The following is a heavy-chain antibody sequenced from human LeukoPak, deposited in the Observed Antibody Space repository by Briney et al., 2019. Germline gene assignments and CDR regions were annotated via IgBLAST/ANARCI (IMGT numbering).Heavy chain of an antibody. D-gene: IGHD1-1*01. J-gene: IGHJ4*02. CDR2: IYYTGTT. CDR1: NGSISSFY. CDR3: ARNGGHNQEH. Sequence: SGPTLVNPSETLSLTCTVSNGSISSFYWTWIRQPPGKGLEWIGYIYYTGTTDYNPSLKSRVTISVDTSKNQFSLKLSSVTAADTAVYYCARNGGHNQEHWGQGTLVTVSS. V-gene: IGHV4-59*01.